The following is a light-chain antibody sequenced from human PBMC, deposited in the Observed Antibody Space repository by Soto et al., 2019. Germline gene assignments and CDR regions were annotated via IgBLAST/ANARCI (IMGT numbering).Light chain of an antibody. V-gene: IGKV3-15*01. CDR2: RAF. CDR1: LSVSSD. J-gene: IGKJ1*01. CDR3: QQYNSYWM. Sequence: EIVMTQSPATLSLSPGERATLSCRASLSVSSDLAWYRQKPGQAPRLLIYRAFTRATGIPARFSGSGFGTDFTLTISSLQSEDFATYYCQQYNSYWMFGLGTKVEI.